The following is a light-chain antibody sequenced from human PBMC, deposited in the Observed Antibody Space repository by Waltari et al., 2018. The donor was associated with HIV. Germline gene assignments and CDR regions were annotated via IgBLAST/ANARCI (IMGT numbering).Light chain of an antibody. CDR3: QQYGGSPPIT. V-gene: IGKV3-20*01. CDR2: GAS. Sequence: DIVLTQPHGTISLSPGERANLSCRASQSIRSAYLVWYQQKPGQAPRLLSYGASSRATGIPDRFSGSGSGTDFSLTISRLEPEDFAVYYCQQYGGSPPITFGQGTRLEIK. J-gene: IGKJ5*01. CDR1: QSIRSAY.